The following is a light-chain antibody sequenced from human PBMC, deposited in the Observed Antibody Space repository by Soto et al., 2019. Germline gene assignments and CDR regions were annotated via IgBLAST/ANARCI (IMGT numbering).Light chain of an antibody. Sequence: SYELTQTSSVSVAPGQTARISCGGNNIGGKSVHWYQQKPGQAPVVVVYDDSDRPSGIPERFSGSNSGNTATLTISRVEAGDEADYHCQVWDDKSDNQVFGNGTKLTV. CDR2: DDS. J-gene: IGLJ1*01. V-gene: IGLV3-21*02. CDR1: NIGGKS. CDR3: QVWDDKSDNQV.